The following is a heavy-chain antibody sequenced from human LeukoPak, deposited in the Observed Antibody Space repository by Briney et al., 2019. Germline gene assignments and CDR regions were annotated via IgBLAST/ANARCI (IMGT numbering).Heavy chain of an antibody. Sequence: SETLSLTCAVYGGSFSGYYWSWIRQPPGKGLEWIGEINHSGSTNYNPSLKSRVTISVDTSKNQFSLKLSSVTAADTAVYYCARHRFITIFGVVILGYFDYWGQGTLVTVSS. CDR2: INHSGST. D-gene: IGHD3-3*01. CDR1: GGSFSGYY. V-gene: IGHV4-34*01. J-gene: IGHJ4*02. CDR3: ARHRFITIFGVVILGYFDY.